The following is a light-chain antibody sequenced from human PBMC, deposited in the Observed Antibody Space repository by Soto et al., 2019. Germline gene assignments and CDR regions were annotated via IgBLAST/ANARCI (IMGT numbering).Light chain of an antibody. V-gene: IGLV2-23*02. J-gene: IGLJ1*01. CDR2: EVS. Sequence: QSAITQPASVSRSPGQSITISCTGTSSDVGSYNLVSWYQQHPGKAPKLMIYEVSKRPSGVSNRFSGSKSGNTASLTISGLQAEDEADYYCCSYAGSSTLVFGTGTKVTVL. CDR1: SSDVGSYNL. CDR3: CSYAGSSTLV.